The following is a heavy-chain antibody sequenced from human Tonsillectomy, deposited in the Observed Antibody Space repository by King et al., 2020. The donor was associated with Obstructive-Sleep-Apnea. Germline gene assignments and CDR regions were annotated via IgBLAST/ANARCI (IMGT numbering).Heavy chain of an antibody. D-gene: IGHD3-10*01. CDR3: TREDEVWFANY. J-gene: IGHJ4*02. CDR2: ISSSSSTI. Sequence: VQLVESGGGLVQPGGSLRLSCAASGFRFSIYSMNWVRQAPGEGLEWVSYISSSSSTIYYADSVKGRFTISREHAKNSLYLQLNSLRAEDTAVYYCTREDEVWFANYWGQGTLVTVSS. V-gene: IGHV3-48*01. CDR1: GFRFSIYS.